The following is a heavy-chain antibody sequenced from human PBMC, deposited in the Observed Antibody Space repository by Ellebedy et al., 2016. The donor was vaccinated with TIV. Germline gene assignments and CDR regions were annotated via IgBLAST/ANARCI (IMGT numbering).Heavy chain of an antibody. V-gene: IGHV3-23*01. Sequence: GESLKISXAASGFTFGAFAMSWVRQTPGKGLEWVSVIRGSGVTTYYTDSVKGRFTISRDNSKNNVFLQMSSLKVEDTGVYYCARDGALPGTGSYFDFWGQGTVVTVAS. CDR1: GFTFGAFA. CDR2: IRGSGVTT. CDR3: ARDGALPGTGSYFDF. D-gene: IGHD1-1*01. J-gene: IGHJ4*02.